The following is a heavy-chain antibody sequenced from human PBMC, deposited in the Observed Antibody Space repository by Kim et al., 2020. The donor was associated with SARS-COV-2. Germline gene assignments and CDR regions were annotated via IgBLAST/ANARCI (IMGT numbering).Heavy chain of an antibody. V-gene: IGHV3-15*05. CDR1: GFTFSSAW. J-gene: IGHJ4*02. D-gene: IGHD6-13*01. Sequence: GGSLRLSCAASGFTFSSAWMHLVRQGPGKGLEWVARIKSKSDGGTTDYVEPVKGRFSISRDDSKSTLHLQMDSLKTEDSGVYFCTAYDGSSSNYWGQGTLITVSS. CDR3: TAYDGSSSNY. CDR2: IKSKSDGGTT.